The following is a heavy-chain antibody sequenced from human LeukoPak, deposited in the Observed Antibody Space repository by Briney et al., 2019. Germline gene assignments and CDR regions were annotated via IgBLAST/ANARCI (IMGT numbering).Heavy chain of an antibody. D-gene: IGHD2-15*01. CDR2: ISYDGSNK. V-gene: IGHV3-30*03. CDR3: ARDFEIVEAFDY. CDR1: GFTFSSYS. J-gene: IGHJ4*02. Sequence: GGSLRLSCAASGFTFSSYSMSWVRQAPGKGLEWVAVISYDGSNKYYADSVKGRFTISRDNSKNTLYLQMNSLRAEDTAVYYCARDFEIVEAFDYWGQGTLVTVSS.